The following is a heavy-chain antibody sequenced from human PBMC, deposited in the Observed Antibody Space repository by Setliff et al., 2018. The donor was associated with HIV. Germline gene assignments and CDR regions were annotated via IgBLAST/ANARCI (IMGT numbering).Heavy chain of an antibody. CDR1: GGSFSGYC. V-gene: IGHV4-34*01. J-gene: IGHJ4*02. D-gene: IGHD4-17*01. CDR2: IQHTGRT. Sequence: SETLSLTCAVYGGSFSGYCWTWIRQPPGKGLEWIGEIQHTGRTNYNPSLSSRVTTSVDTSKNQFSLKLTSVTAADTAVYYCARAAAGNTGPFDLWGQGSPVTVSS. CDR3: ARAAAGNTGPFDL.